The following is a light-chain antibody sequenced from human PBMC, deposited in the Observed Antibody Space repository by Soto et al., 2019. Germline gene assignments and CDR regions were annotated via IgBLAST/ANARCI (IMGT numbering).Light chain of an antibody. Sequence: TRAQGTLPGAPGERATVSCRASQSVSSNLAWYQQKPGQAPRLLIYGASTRATGIPARFSGSGSGTELTIPVSSLQSGAFAVYYCQQYNKWPPRFGQGTRLEIK. CDR1: QSVSSN. CDR2: GAS. CDR3: QQYNKWPPR. J-gene: IGKJ5*01. V-gene: IGKV3-15*01.